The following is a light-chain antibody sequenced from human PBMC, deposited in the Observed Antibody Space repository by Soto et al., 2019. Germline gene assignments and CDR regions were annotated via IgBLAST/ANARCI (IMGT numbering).Light chain of an antibody. CDR1: QSVTSNY. CDR3: HQYGASSRT. J-gene: IGKJ1*01. V-gene: IGKV3-20*01. Sequence: DIVLTQSPCTLSLTPGERATLSCRASQSVTSNYFAWYQQKPGQSPRLLIYDASRRTTGIADRFSGSVSGTDFTLDFSSLEPEDLAVYYCHQYGASSRTFGQGTKVEI. CDR2: DAS.